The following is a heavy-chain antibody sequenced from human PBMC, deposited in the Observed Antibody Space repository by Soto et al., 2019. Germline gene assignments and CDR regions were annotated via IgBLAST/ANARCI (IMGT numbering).Heavy chain of an antibody. D-gene: IGHD2-15*01. Sequence: QVQLVESGGGVVQPGRSLRLSCAASGFTFSSYGMHWVRQAPGKGLEWVAVIWYDGSNKYYADSVKGRFTISRDNSKNTLYLQMNSLRAEDTAVYYCARDYPSREGFVGEAGWFDPWGQGTLVTVSS. J-gene: IGHJ5*02. CDR3: ARDYPSREGFVGEAGWFDP. CDR1: GFTFSSYG. CDR2: IWYDGSNK. V-gene: IGHV3-33*01.